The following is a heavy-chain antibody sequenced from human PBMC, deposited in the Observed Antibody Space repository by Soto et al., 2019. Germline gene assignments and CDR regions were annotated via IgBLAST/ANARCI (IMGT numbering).Heavy chain of an antibody. D-gene: IGHD5-12*01. Sequence: SETMSLTCAVYGGSFSGYYWSWIRQPPGKGLEWIGEINHSGSTNYNPSLKSRVTISVDASKNQFSLKLSSLTAADTAVYYCSSGGSSSGDEEGYYMYVWGKGTTVTVSS. V-gene: IGHV4-34*01. CDR1: GGSFSGYY. CDR2: INHSGST. CDR3: SSGGSSSGDEEGYYMYV. J-gene: IGHJ6*03.